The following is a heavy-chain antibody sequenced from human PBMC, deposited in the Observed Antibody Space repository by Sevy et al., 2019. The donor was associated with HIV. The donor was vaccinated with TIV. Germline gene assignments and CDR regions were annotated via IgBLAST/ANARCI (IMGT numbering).Heavy chain of an antibody. CDR3: AKGAGQWLGDAFDT. J-gene: IGHJ3*02. CDR2: IIWNSGII. V-gene: IGHV3-9*03. CDR1: GFTFDEYA. D-gene: IGHD6-19*01. Sequence: GGSLRLSCAASGFTFDEYAIHWVRQAPGKGLEWVSGIIWNSGIIDYGDSVKGRFTISRDNTKNSLYLQMNSPRTEDMALYYCAKGAGQWLGDAFDTWGQGTMVTVSS.